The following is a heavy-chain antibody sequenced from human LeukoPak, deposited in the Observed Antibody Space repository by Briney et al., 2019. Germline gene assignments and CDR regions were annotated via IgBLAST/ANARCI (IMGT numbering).Heavy chain of an antibody. CDR1: GGSFSGYY. CDR3: ARGIRYFDWLTPFDY. J-gene: IGHJ4*02. V-gene: IGHV4-34*01. D-gene: IGHD3-9*01. CDR2: INHSGST. Sequence: SETLSLTCAVYGGSFSGYYWSWIRQPPGKGQGWIGEINHSGSTNYNPSLKSRVTKSVDTSKNQFSLKLSSVTAADTAVDYCARGIRYFDWLTPFDYWGQGTLVTVSS.